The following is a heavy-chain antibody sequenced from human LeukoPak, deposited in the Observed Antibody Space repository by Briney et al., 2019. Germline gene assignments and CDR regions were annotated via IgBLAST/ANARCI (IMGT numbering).Heavy chain of an antibody. V-gene: IGHV3-21*01. Sequence: GGSLRLSCADSGFTFRYYSMTWVRQAPGKGLEWVSSISTKSDYIHYADSVKGRFTISRDNAKNSLYLQMNSLRAEDTAVYYCEAAAGMVDYWGQGTLVTVSS. D-gene: IGHD6-13*01. J-gene: IGHJ4*02. CDR1: GFTFRYYS. CDR3: EAAAGMVDY. CDR2: ISTKSDYI.